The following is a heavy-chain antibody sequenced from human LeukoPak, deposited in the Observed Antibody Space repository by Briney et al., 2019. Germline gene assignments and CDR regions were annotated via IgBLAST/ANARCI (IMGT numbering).Heavy chain of an antibody. V-gene: IGHV1-46*01. CDR1: GYTFTSYY. CDR2: INPSGGST. Sequence: GASVKVSCKASGYTFTSYYMHWVRQAPGQGLEWMGIINPSGGSTSYAQKFQGRVTMTRDTSVSTAYMDLSSLRSDDTAVYYCARDSALMYWGQGTLVTVSS. CDR3: ARDSALMY. J-gene: IGHJ4*02.